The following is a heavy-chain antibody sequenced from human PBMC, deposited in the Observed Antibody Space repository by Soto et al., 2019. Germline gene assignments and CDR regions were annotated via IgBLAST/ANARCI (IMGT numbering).Heavy chain of an antibody. CDR1: GFTFTSYA. D-gene: IGHD6-19*01. Sequence: EVQLLESGGGLVQPGGSLRLSCAASGFTFTSYAMTWVRQAPGKGLEWVSLIDGRGGSTYYAESVKGRFTISRDNSKNTLYLQMSSLRDEDTAVYYCAISNGYNSGWPFYWGQGTLVTVSS. CDR2: IDGRGGST. V-gene: IGHV3-23*01. J-gene: IGHJ4*02. CDR3: AISNGYNSGWPFY.